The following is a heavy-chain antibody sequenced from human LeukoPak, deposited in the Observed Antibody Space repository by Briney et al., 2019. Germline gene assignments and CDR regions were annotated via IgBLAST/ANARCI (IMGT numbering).Heavy chain of an antibody. CDR2: INPNSGNT. CDR1: GYTFTSYD. V-gene: IGHV1-8*03. D-gene: IGHD2-21*01. Sequence: ASVKVSCKASGYTFTSYDINWVRQATGQGLEWMGWINPNSGNTGYAQKFQGRVTITRNTSISTAYKELSSLRSEDTAVYYCACGGNYMDVWGKGTTVTVSS. J-gene: IGHJ6*03. CDR3: ACGGNYMDV.